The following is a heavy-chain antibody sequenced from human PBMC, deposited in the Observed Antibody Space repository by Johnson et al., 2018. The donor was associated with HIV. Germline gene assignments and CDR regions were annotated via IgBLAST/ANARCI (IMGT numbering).Heavy chain of an antibody. J-gene: IGHJ3*02. D-gene: IGHD1-26*01. CDR3: AKSGYSGSYDRMGAFDI. CDR1: GFTFSSYA. Sequence: QEKLVESGGGLVQPGGSLRLSCAASGFTFSSYAMHWVRQAPGKGLEWVAVISYDGSNKYYADSVKGRFTISRDNSKNTLYLQMNSLRAEDTAVYYCAKSGYSGSYDRMGAFDIWGQGTMVTVSS. V-gene: IGHV3-30-3*01. CDR2: ISYDGSNK.